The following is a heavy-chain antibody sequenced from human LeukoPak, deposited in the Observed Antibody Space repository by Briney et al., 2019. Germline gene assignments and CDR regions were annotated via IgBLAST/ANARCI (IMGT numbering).Heavy chain of an antibody. D-gene: IGHD4-17*01. CDR2: IGWNSGST. CDR1: GFTFDDYA. J-gene: IGHJ4*02. V-gene: IGHV3-9*01. CDR3: ARESWYGDPDY. Sequence: GRSLRLSCAASGFTFDDYAMHWVRQAPGKGLEWVSGIGWNSGSTYYADSVKGRFTISRDNSKNTLYLQMNSLRAEDTAVYYCARESWYGDPDYWGQGTLVTVSS.